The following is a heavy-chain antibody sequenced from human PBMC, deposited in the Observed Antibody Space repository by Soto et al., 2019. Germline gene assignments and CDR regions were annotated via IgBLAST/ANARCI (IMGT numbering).Heavy chain of an antibody. Sequence: GGSLRLSCPASGFTFGYYAMTWVRQAPGKGLEWVGFIRSKAFGGTTKYAASVKGRFTISTDDSKSIAYLQMNSLKTDDTGVYYCTRDRTVVTSSYYYYGMDVWGQGTTVTVSS. CDR1: GFTFGYYA. CDR2: IRSKAFGGTT. CDR3: TRDRTVVTSSYYYYGMDV. V-gene: IGHV3-49*04. J-gene: IGHJ6*02. D-gene: IGHD3-22*01.